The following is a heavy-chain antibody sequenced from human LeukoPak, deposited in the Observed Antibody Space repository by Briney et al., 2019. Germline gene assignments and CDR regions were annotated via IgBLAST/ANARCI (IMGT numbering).Heavy chain of an antibody. J-gene: IGHJ5*02. CDR1: GFTFSSYA. V-gene: IGHV3-30*04. CDR3: ARDVDGWFDP. Sequence: PGRSLRLSCAASGFTFSSYAMHGVRQAPGKGLEWVAVISYDGSNKYYADSVKGRFTISRDNSKNTLYLQMNSLRAEDTAVYYCARDVDGWFDPWGQGTLVTVSS. CDR2: ISYDGSNK.